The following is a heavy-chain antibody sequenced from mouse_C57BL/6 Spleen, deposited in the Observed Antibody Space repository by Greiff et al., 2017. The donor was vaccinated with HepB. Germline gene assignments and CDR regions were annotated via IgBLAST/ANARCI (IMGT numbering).Heavy chain of an antibody. Sequence: VKLVESGPGLVQPSQSLSITCTVSGFSLTSSGVHWVRQSPGTGLEWLGVIWSGGSTDYNAAFISRLSIRKDNSKSQVFFKMNSLKADDTDIYYCASYGYDVVAYGGQGTLVTVAA. CDR2: IWSGGST. J-gene: IGHJ3*01. CDR3: ASYGYDVVAY. D-gene: IGHD2-14*01. CDR1: GFSLTSSG. V-gene: IGHV2-2*01.